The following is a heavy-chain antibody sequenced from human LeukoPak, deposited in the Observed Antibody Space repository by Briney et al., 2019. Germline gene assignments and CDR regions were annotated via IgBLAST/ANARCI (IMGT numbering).Heavy chain of an antibody. D-gene: IGHD3-22*01. CDR2: ISSSGSTI. CDR3: ARDRYDSSGIFDY. CDR1: GFTFSSYE. Sequence: GGSLGLSCAASGFTFSSYEMNWVRQAPGKGLEWVSYISSSGSTIYYADSVKGRFTISRDNAKNSLYLQLNSLRAEDTAVYYCARDRYDSSGIFDYWGQGTLVTVSS. V-gene: IGHV3-48*03. J-gene: IGHJ4*02.